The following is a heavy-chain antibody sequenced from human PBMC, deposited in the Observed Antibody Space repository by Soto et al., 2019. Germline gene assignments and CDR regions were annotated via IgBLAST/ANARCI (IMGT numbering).Heavy chain of an antibody. J-gene: IGHJ4*02. Sequence: QVQLVQSGAEVKKPGASVKVSCKASGYTFTTYDINWVRQATGQGLEWIGWMSPKTGNTGYAQNFQGRVTMTRNPSISTAYMELSSLTSEDTAVYYCARGSPNWGFDLWGQGTLVPVSS. CDR1: GYTFTTYD. CDR2: MSPKTGNT. D-gene: IGHD7-27*01. V-gene: IGHV1-8*01. CDR3: ARGSPNWGFDL.